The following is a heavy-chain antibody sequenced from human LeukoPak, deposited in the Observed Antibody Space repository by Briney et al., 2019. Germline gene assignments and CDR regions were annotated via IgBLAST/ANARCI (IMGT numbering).Heavy chain of an antibody. D-gene: IGHD2-2*01. Sequence: GGSLRLSCAASGFTFSSYWMSWVRQDPGKGLEWVANIKQDGSEKYYVDSVKGRFTISRDNAKNSLYLQMNSLRAEDTAVYYCARVAVVPAAIKEALVFFDYWGQGTLVTVSS. J-gene: IGHJ4*02. V-gene: IGHV3-7*01. CDR2: IKQDGSEK. CDR1: GFTFSSYW. CDR3: ARVAVVPAAIKEALVFFDY.